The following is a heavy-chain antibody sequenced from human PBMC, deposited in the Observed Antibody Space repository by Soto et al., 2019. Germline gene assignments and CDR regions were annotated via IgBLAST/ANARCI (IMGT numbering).Heavy chain of an antibody. CDR2: ISYDGSNK. Sequence: QVQLVESGGGVVQPGRSLRLSCAASGFTFSSYGMHWVRQAPGKGLEWVAVISYDGSNKYYADSVKGRFTISRDNSKNTLYLQMNSLRAEDTAVYYCAKDGPIDSSGYYYSYYYGMDVWGQGTTVTVSS. CDR3: AKDGPIDSSGYYYSYYYGMDV. J-gene: IGHJ6*02. CDR1: GFTFSSYG. D-gene: IGHD3-22*01. V-gene: IGHV3-30*18.